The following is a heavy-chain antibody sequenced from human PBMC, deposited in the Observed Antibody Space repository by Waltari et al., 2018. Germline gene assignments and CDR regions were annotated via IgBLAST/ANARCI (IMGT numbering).Heavy chain of an antibody. D-gene: IGHD3-22*01. Sequence: QLQLQESGPGLVKPSETLSLTCTVSGGSMHGYYWGWIRQSPGKGLECIGSVFYTGTTYYKPSLKSRLTISIDTSKNQFSLRLASVTAADTAVYYCARHNSGYYTPHDYWAREPRLPSP. CDR3: ARHNSGYYTPHDY. CDR1: GGSMHGYY. CDR2: VFYTGTT. V-gene: IGHV4-39*01. J-gene: IGHJ4*02.